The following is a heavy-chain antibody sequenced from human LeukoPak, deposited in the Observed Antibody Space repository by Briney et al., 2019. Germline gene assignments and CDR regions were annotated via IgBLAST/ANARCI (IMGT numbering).Heavy chain of an antibody. CDR3: ARGPYSSNWYVDY. J-gene: IGHJ4*02. V-gene: IGHV3-48*03. D-gene: IGHD6-13*01. Sequence: AGGSLRLSCAASGFTFSSYEMNWVRQAPGKGLEWISYISRTGNSIYYADSVKGRFTISRDSAKNSLYLQMNSLRAEDTAVYYCARGPYSSNWYVDYWGQGTLVTVAS. CDR2: ISRTGNSI. CDR1: GFTFSSYE.